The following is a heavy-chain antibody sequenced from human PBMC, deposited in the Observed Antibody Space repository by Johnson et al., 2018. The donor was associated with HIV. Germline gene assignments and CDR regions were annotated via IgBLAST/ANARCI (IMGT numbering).Heavy chain of an antibody. Sequence: VQLVESGGGVVQPGGSLRLSCSASGFTFSTFGMSWVRQAPGKGLEWVSAISGSGGSTYYADSVKGRFTISRDNSKNMVYLQMNTLRADDTAVYYCAKVARYGGSGWVDAFDIWGQGTMVTVS. CDR2: ISGSGGST. J-gene: IGHJ3*02. CDR3: AKVARYGGSGWVDAFDI. D-gene: IGHD6-19*01. V-gene: IGHV3-23*04. CDR1: GFTFSTFG.